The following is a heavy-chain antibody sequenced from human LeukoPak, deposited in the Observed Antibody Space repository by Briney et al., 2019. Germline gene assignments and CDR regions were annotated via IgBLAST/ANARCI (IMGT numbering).Heavy chain of an antibody. CDR2: IYPGDSGT. D-gene: IGHD2-21*01. CDR3: ARLAGWYSPGYYFDY. CDR1: GYSFTSYW. J-gene: IGHJ4*02. V-gene: IGHV5-51*01. Sequence: GESLKISCKGSGYSFTSYWIGWVRQMPGKGLEWMGIIYPGDSGTRYSPSFQGQVTISADKSISTAYLQWSSLKASDTAMYYCARLAGWYSPGYYFDYWGQGTLVTVSS.